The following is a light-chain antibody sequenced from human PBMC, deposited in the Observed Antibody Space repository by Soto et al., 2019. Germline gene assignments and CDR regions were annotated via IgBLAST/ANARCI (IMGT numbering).Light chain of an antibody. V-gene: IGKV3-20*01. J-gene: IGKJ4*01. Sequence: EIVLTQSPGTLSLSPGERASLSCRASQSVDKDYLAWYQQKPGQALRLLISDASSRATGIPDRFSGSGSGTDFTLTVSRLEAEDFAVYFCQQYATSPLTFGGGTRVEIK. CDR2: DAS. CDR1: QSVDKDY. CDR3: QQYATSPLT.